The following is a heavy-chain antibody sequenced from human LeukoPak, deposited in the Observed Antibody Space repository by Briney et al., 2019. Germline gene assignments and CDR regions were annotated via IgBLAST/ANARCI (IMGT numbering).Heavy chain of an antibody. CDR3: ARGGHYDFWSGYYSY. D-gene: IGHD3-3*01. J-gene: IGHJ4*02. Sequence: GGSLRLSCAASGFTFSSYAMHWVRQAPGRGLEYVSAISSNGGSTYYANSVKGRFTISRDNSKNTLCLQMGSLRAEDMAVYYCARGGHYDFWSGYYSYWGQGTLVTVSS. CDR1: GFTFSSYA. CDR2: ISSNGGST. V-gene: IGHV3-64*01.